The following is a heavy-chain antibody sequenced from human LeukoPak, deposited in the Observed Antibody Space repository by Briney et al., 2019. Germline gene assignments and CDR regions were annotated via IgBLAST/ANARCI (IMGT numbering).Heavy chain of an antibody. CDR1: GFTFSSYS. CDR3: ARADYYGSGSYYFDP. J-gene: IGHJ5*02. V-gene: IGHV3-21*01. D-gene: IGHD3-10*01. Sequence: KPGGSLRLSCAASGFTFSSYSMNWVRQAPGKGLEWVSSISSSSSYIYYADSVKGRFTISRDNAKNPLYLQMNSLRAEDTAVYYCARADYYGSGSYYFDPWGQGTLVTVSS. CDR2: ISSSSSYI.